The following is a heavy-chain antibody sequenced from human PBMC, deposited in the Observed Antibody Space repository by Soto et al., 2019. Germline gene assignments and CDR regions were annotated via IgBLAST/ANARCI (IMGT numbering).Heavy chain of an antibody. Sequence: GGALRLSCAASVFTFSSYAMSWGRQAPGKGPEWVSAISGSGGSTYYADSVKGRFTISRDNSKNTLYLQMNSLRAKDTALQYCANGPRRGWFDPWGQGTLVTVSS. CDR3: ANGPRRGWFDP. V-gene: IGHV3-23*01. CDR1: VFTFSSYA. CDR2: ISGSGGST. J-gene: IGHJ5*02.